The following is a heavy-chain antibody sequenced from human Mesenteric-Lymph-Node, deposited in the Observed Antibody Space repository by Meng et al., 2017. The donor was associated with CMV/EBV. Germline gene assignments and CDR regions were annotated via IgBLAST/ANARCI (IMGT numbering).Heavy chain of an antibody. V-gene: IGHV1-2*02. CDR3: ARERYQLLHYYYYGMDV. D-gene: IGHD2-2*01. Sequence: ASVKASCKASGYTFTGYYMHWVRQAPGQGLEWMGWINPNSGGTNYAQKFQGRVTMTRDTSISTAYMELSRLRSDDTAVYYCARERYQLLHYYYYGMDVWGQGTTVTVSS. J-gene: IGHJ6*02. CDR1: GYTFTGYY. CDR2: INPNSGGT.